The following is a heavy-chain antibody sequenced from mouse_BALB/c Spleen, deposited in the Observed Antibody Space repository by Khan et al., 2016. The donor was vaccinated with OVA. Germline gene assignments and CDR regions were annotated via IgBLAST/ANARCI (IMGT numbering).Heavy chain of an antibody. CDR3: ARMARTIN. J-gene: IGHJ2*01. CDR1: GFTFSSYG. V-gene: IGHV5-6-3*01. CDR2: INSNGGST. Sequence: EVELVESGGGLVQPGGSLKLSCAASGFTFSSYGMSWVRQTPDKRLELVATINSNGGSTYSPDSMKGRVIISRDNAKNTLYLQMSSLKAEDTAMYYCARMARTINWGQGTTLTVSS.